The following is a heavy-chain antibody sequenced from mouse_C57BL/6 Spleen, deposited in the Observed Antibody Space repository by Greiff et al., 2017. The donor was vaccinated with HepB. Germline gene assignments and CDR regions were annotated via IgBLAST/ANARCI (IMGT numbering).Heavy chain of an antibody. CDR1: GFSFNTYA. J-gene: IGHJ2*01. V-gene: IGHV10-1*01. CDR3: VRQGDGYYGEPEGYFDY. Sequence: EVQLVESGGGLVQPKGSLKLSCAASGFSFNTYAMNWVRQAPGKGLEWVARIRSKSNNYATYYADSVKDRFTISRDDSESMLYLQMNNLKTEDTAMYYCVRQGDGYYGEPEGYFDYWGQGTTLTVSS. CDR2: IRSKSNNYAT. D-gene: IGHD2-3*01.